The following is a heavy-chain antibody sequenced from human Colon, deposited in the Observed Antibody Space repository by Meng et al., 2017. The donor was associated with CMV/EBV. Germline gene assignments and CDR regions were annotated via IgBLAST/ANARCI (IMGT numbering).Heavy chain of an antibody. CDR3: ARESSGGTYYLLGGENWFDS. CDR2: IVPMYDTT. CDR1: GGTFNKFA. D-gene: IGHD1-26*01. Sequence: SVKVSCKASGGTFNKFAIIWVRQAPGQGLEWMGGIVPMYDTTYYAQKFQGRVTITTDASTTTVYMELSSLRSEDTALYYCARESSGGTYYLLGGENWFDSWGQGTLVTVSS. J-gene: IGHJ5*01. V-gene: IGHV1-69*05.